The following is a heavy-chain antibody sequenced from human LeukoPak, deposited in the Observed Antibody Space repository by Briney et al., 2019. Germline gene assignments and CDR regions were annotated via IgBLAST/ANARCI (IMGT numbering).Heavy chain of an antibody. CDR1: GFTFSGYW. CDR2: INQDGSEK. Sequence: PGGSLGLSCAASGFTFSGYWMSWVRQAPGKGLEWVANINQDGSEKYYVDSVKGRFTNSRDNAKNSLFLQMGSLRVEDTAVYYCARESTAGYNSSWYGFRNWGQGTLVSVSS. CDR3: ARESTAGYNSSWYGFRN. J-gene: IGHJ1*01. D-gene: IGHD6-13*01. V-gene: IGHV3-7*01.